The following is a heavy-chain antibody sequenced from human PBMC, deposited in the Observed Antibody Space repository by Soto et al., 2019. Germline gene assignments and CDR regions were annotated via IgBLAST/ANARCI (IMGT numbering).Heavy chain of an antibody. V-gene: IGHV3-7*01. CDR2: IKQDGSGK. Sequence: GGSLRFSCAASGFTFSSYWMSWVRQAPGKGLEWVANIKQDGSGKYYVDSVKGRFTISRDNAKNSLYLQMNSLRAEDTAVYYCARLYSGYDDYYYYYYYMDVWGKGTTVTVSS. CDR1: GFTFSSYW. CDR3: ARLYSGYDDYYYYYYYMDV. D-gene: IGHD5-12*01. J-gene: IGHJ6*03.